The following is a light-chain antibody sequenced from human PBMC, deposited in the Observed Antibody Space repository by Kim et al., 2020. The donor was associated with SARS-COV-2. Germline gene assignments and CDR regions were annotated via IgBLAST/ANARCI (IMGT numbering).Light chain of an antibody. V-gene: IGLV6-57*04. CDR1: SGSIASNY. J-gene: IGLJ2*01. Sequence: LTQPHSVSESPGKTVTISCTRSSGSIASNYVQWYQQRPGSAPTTVIYEDNQRPSGVPDRFSGSIDSSSNSASLTISALKTEDEADYYCQSYDSSNHVVFGGGTQLTVL. CDR2: EDN. CDR3: QSYDSSNHVV.